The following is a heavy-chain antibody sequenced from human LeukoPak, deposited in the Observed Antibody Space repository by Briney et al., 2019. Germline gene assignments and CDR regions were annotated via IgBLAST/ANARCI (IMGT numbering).Heavy chain of an antibody. CDR2: INHSGSTNSGST. CDR1: GGSFSGYY. Sequence: SETLSLSCAVYGGSFSGYYWSWIRQPPGKELEWIGEINHSGSTNSGSTNYNPSLKSRVAISVDTSKNQFSLKLSSVTAADTAVYYCARRYLARPMDVWAKGITVTVSS. D-gene: IGHD3-16*02. V-gene: IGHV4-34*01. CDR3: ARRYLARPMDV. J-gene: IGHJ6*04.